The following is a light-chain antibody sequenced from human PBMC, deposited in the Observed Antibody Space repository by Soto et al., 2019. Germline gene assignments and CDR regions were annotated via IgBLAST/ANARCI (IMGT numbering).Light chain of an antibody. CDR3: QQRSNWPLT. Sequence: EIVLTQSPATLSVSPGDRVTLSCRASQSVDINLAWYQQRSGQAPRLLIYGASTRATDMPGRFSGSGSGTEFTLTISSLQSEDFAVYYCQQRSNWPLTFGGGTKVDIK. CDR1: QSVDIN. V-gene: IGKV3-15*01. CDR2: GAS. J-gene: IGKJ4*01.